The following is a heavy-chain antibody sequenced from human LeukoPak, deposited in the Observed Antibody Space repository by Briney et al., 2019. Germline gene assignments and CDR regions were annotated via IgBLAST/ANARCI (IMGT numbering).Heavy chain of an antibody. J-gene: IGHJ4*02. CDR2: IKPDGSEK. D-gene: IGHD3-16*01. Sequence: QSGGSLRLSCAASEFTFSRYWMSWVRQAPGKGLEWVANIKPDGSEKYYVDSVKGRFTISRDNAKTSLYLQMNSLRAEDTAVYYCARDNGGADDYWGQGTLVTVSS. CDR1: EFTFSRYW. CDR3: ARDNGGADDY. V-gene: IGHV3-7*01.